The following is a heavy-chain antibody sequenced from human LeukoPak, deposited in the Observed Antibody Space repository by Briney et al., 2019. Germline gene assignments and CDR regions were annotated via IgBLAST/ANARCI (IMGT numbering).Heavy chain of an antibody. D-gene: IGHD6-19*01. Sequence: GGSLRLSCAASGFTFSDYYMSWIRQAPGKGLEWVSYISSSGSTIYYADSVKGRFTISRDNAKNSLYLQMNSLRAEDTAVYYCAKDGPSYSSGWYGGLGWFDPWGQGTLVTVSS. J-gene: IGHJ5*02. V-gene: IGHV3-11*04. CDR2: ISSSGSTI. CDR3: AKDGPSYSSGWYGGLGWFDP. CDR1: GFTFSDYY.